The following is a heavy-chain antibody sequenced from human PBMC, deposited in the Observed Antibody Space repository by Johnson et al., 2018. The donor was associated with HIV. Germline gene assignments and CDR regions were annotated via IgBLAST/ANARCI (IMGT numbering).Heavy chain of an antibody. J-gene: IGHJ3*02. CDR2: IGTGGDT. CDR3: ARGFVTIFGVDGFDI. V-gene: IGHV3-13*01. D-gene: IGHD3-3*01. CDR1: GFTFTTYD. Sequence: MQLVESGGGLVQPGGSLRLSCAASGFTFTTYDMHWVRQGTGKGLEWVSGIGTGGDTHYPDSVKGRFTISRENAKNSLYLQMNSLRAGDTAVYYCARGFVTIFGVDGFDIWGQGSMVTVSS.